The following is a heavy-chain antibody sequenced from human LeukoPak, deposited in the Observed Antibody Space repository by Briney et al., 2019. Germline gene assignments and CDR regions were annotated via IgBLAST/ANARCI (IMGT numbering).Heavy chain of an antibody. CDR2: IKSDGNT. Sequence: GGSLRLSCAASGFTFSSYWMHWVRQAPGKGLVWVSRIKSDGNTNYADSVKGRFTISGDNAKNTVSLQMNSLRAEDTGVYYCARAPSESGGYYPEYFRHWGQGTLVTVSS. D-gene: IGHD3-22*01. CDR1: GFTFSSYW. V-gene: IGHV3-74*01. J-gene: IGHJ1*01. CDR3: ARAPSESGGYYPEYFRH.